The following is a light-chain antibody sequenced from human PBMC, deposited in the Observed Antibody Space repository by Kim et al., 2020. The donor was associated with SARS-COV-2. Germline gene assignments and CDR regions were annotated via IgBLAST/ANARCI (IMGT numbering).Light chain of an antibody. CDR1: ILRNYF. CDR3: NSRDSSGNHLV. J-gene: IGLJ2*01. CDR2: GKD. V-gene: IGLV3-19*01. Sequence: LGQTHRITFQGAILRNYFAPWSQQKPGQPPVLVIYGKDNPPSGIPDRFSGSSSGNTASLTITGTQAEDEADYYCNSRDSSGNHLVFGGGTQLTVL.